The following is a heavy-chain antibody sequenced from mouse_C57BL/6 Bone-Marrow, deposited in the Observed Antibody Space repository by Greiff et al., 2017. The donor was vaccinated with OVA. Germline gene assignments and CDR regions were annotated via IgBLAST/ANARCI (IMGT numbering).Heavy chain of an antibody. CDR3: TPLILLYY. V-gene: IGHV14-4*01. Sequence: EVQLQQSGAELVRPGASVKLSCTASGFNIKDAYMHWVKQRPEQGLEWIGWIDPENGDTEYASKFQGKATITADTSSNTAYLQLSSLTSEDTAVYYCTPLILLYYWGQGTTLTVSS. J-gene: IGHJ2*01. CDR1: GFNIKDAY. D-gene: IGHD2-10*01. CDR2: IDPENGDT.